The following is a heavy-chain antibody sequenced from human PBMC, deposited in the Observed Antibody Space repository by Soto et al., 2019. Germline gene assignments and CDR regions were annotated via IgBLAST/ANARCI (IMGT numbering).Heavy chain of an antibody. Sequence: QVQLVESGGGVVQPGRSLRLSCAASGFTFSSYGMHWVRQAPGKGLEWVAVISYDGSNKYYADSVKGRFTISRDNSKNTLYLQMNSLRAEDTAVYYCAKDPRYSISLPGGDYFDYWGQGTLVTVSS. V-gene: IGHV3-30*18. CDR3: AKDPRYSISLPGGDYFDY. CDR2: ISYDGSNK. CDR1: GFTFSSYG. J-gene: IGHJ4*02. D-gene: IGHD6-13*01.